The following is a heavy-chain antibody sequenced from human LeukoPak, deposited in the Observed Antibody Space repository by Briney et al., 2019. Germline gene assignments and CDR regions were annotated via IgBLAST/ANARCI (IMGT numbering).Heavy chain of an antibody. J-gene: IGHJ4*02. CDR1: GSTFSSYS. V-gene: IGHV3-48*02. D-gene: IGHD1-7*01. Sequence: GGSLRLSCAASGSTFSSYSMNWVRQAPGKGLEWVSYISSSSGTIYYADSVKGRFTISRDNAKNSLYLQMSSLRDEDTALYYCARDRNGNYLLDYWGQGTLVTVSS. CDR3: ARDRNGNYLLDY. CDR2: ISSSSGTI.